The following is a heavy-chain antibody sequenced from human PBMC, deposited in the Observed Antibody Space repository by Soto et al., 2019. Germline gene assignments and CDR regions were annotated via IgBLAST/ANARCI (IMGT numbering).Heavy chain of an antibody. CDR3: ARQYYDILTGPLYYFDY. J-gene: IGHJ4*02. CDR1: GGSISSSSYY. V-gene: IGHV4-39*01. CDR2: IYYSGST. D-gene: IGHD3-9*01. Sequence: PSETLSLTCTVSGGSISSSSYYWGWIRQPPGKGLEWIGSIYYSGSTYYNPSLKSRVTISVDTSKNQFSLKLSSVTAADTAVYYCARQYYDILTGPLYYFDYWGQGTLVTVSS.